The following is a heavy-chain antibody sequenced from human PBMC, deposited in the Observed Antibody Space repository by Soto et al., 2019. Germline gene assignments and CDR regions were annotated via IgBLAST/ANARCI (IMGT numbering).Heavy chain of an antibody. D-gene: IGHD6-19*01. CDR1: GFTFSSYA. CDR2: ISGSGGST. CDR3: AKDGEYSSGWYLLDY. V-gene: IGHV3-23*01. Sequence: GGSLRLSCAASGFTFSSYAMSWVRQAPGKGLEWVSAISGSGGSTYYADSVKGRFTISRDNSKNTLYLQMNSLRAEDTAVYYCAKDGEYSSGWYLLDYWGQGTLVTVSS. J-gene: IGHJ4*02.